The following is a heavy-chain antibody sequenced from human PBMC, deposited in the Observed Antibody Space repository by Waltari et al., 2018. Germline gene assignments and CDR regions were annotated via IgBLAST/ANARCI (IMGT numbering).Heavy chain of an antibody. Sequence: EVQLLESGGGLVQPGGSLRLSCDASGFKFSSYGMSWVRQAPGKGLEWVSVISDSGGTKYYADSVKGRFTISRDNSKNTLQMQMNSLTAEDTAVYYCVKGALSAKKFDGWGQGILVTVSS. J-gene: IGHJ4*02. CDR2: ISDSGGTK. V-gene: IGHV3-23*01. CDR1: GFKFSSYG. D-gene: IGHD6-19*01. CDR3: VKGALSAKKFDG.